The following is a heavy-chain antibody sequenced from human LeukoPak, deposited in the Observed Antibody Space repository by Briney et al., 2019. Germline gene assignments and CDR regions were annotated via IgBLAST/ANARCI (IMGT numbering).Heavy chain of an antibody. V-gene: IGHV3-30*18. J-gene: IGHJ5*02. CDR2: ISYDGSNK. CDR3: AKDRLRDIVGATTHWFDP. Sequence: GGPLRLSCAASGFSFSSYAMHWVRQAPGKGLEWVAVISYDGSNKYYADSVKGRFTISRDNSKNTLYLQMNSLRAEDTAMYYCAKDRLRDIVGATTHWFDPWGQGTLVTVSS. D-gene: IGHD1-26*01. CDR1: GFSFSSYA.